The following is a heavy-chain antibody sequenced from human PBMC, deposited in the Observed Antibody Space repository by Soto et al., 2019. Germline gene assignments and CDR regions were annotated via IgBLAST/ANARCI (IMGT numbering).Heavy chain of an antibody. Sequence: QVQLVQSGAVVKTPGSSVKISGKASGGTFSSYTISWVRQAPGQGLEWMGRMIPILGIANYAQKFQGRVTITADTSPSTAYRELSSLRSEDTAVYYCERFDSSGLWGQGTMVTVAA. CDR1: GGTFSSYT. J-gene: IGHJ4*02. D-gene: IGHD3-22*01. V-gene: IGHV1-69*02. CDR2: MIPILGIA. CDR3: ERFDSSGL.